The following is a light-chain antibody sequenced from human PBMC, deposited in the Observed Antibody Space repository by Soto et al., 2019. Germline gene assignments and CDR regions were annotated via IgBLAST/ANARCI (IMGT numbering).Light chain of an antibody. Sequence: EIVLTQSPGTLALSPGERATLSCRASQSVSSSYLAWYQQRPGQAPRLLIYGSSHRATGIPARFSGSGSGTDFFLTITGLEAEDSGVYYCQHYDSSPYSFGQGTKLEIK. CDR1: QSVSSSY. CDR2: GSS. CDR3: QHYDSSPYS. J-gene: IGKJ2*03. V-gene: IGKV3-20*01.